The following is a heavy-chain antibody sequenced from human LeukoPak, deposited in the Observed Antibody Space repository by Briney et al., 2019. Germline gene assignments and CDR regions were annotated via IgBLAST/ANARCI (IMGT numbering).Heavy chain of an antibody. CDR3: AKVKWVAGSAFDI. Sequence: HPGGSLRLSCAASGFTFSSYGMHWVRQAPGKGLEWVAVIWYDGSNKYYADSVKGRFTISRDNSKNTLYLQMNSLRAEDTAVYYCAKVKWVAGSAFDIWGQGTMVTVSS. CDR2: IWYDGSNK. D-gene: IGHD6-19*01. V-gene: IGHV3-33*06. J-gene: IGHJ3*02. CDR1: GFTFSSYG.